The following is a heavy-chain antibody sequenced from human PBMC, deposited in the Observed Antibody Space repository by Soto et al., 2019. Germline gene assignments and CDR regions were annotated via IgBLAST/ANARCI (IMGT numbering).Heavy chain of an antibody. V-gene: IGHV3-30-3*01. CDR2: RSYDGSNK. CDR3: ARGRNELDDLAHDVFDI. Sequence: GRSMRLSCAASRFTLISYAMHWVRQAPSKRLEWVAVRSYDGSNKYYADYVKGRFTISSDNSKNTLYLQMNSLRAEDTAVYYCARGRNELDDLAHDVFDICAQRTMVIGS. D-gene: IGHD1-1*01. CDR1: RFTLISYA. J-gene: IGHJ3*02.